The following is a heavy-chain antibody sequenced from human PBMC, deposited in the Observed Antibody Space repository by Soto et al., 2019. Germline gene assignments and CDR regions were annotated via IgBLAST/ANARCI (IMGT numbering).Heavy chain of an antibody. CDR3: ARFSPGFVGENEAFDF. CDR1: GGSISNNNW. V-gene: IGHV4-4*02. CDR2: ISHSGNT. D-gene: IGHD3-10*01. J-gene: IGHJ4*01. Sequence: QVQLQESGPGLVKPSGTLPLTCTVSGGSISNNNWWSWVRQTPEKGLEWIGQISHSGNTNYNPSLKSRVSMAVDKSKNQFSMKMNSATAAETAVYYCARFSPGFVGENEAFDFWGPGTLVPVSS.